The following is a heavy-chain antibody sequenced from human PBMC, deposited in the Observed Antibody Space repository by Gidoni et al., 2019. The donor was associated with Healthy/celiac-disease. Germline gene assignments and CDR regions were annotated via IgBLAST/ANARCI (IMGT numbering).Heavy chain of an antibody. CDR2: IYSGGST. CDR1: GFTVSSNY. J-gene: IGHJ4*02. V-gene: IGHV3-66*02. Sequence: EVQLVESGGGLVQPGGSLRLYCAASGFTVSSNYMSWVRQAPGKGLEWVSVIYSGGSTYYADSVKGRFTISRDNSKNTLYLQMNSLRAEDTAVYYCARPTPNYGDYGFDYWGQGTLVTVSS. D-gene: IGHD4-17*01. CDR3: ARPTPNYGDYGFDY.